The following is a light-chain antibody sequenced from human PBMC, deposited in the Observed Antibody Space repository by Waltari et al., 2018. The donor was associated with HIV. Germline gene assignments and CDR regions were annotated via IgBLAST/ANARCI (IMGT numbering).Light chain of an antibody. CDR1: HSISTY. Sequence: IQMSQSPSSLSAFVGDSVTITCLASHSISTYLNWYQQRPGKAPNLLIYKASNLQSGIPSRFSGSGSGTDFTLTISSLQPEDFATYYCQQSFSTMFTFGQGTRLHIK. V-gene: IGKV1-39*01. CDR2: KAS. J-gene: IGKJ2*01. CDR3: QQSFSTMFT.